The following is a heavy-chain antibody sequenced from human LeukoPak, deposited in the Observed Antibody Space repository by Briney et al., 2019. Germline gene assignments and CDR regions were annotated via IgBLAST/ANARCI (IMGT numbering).Heavy chain of an antibody. V-gene: IGHV3-7*01. D-gene: IGHD5-12*01. CDR3: VKDDGTSGYDLLDY. CDR2: INQDGSDE. J-gene: IGHJ4*02. CDR1: GFTFSNYW. Sequence: RGSLRLSCAASGFTFSNYWMNWVRQAPGKRLEWVATINQDGSDEYYVDSVKGRFTISRDNAKNSLYLQMNSLRAEDTAVYYCVKDDGTSGYDLLDYWGQGTLVTVSS.